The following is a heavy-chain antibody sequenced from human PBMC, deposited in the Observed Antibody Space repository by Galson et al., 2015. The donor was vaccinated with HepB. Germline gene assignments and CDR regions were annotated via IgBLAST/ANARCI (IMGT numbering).Heavy chain of an antibody. D-gene: IGHD3-16*02. CDR1: GFTFGDYA. Sequence: SLRLSCAASGFTFGDYAMSWFRQAPGKGLEWVGFIRSKAYGGTTEYAASVKGRFTISRDDSKSIAYLQMNSLKTEDTAVYYCTRAGDYVWGSYREYYFDYWGQGTLVTVSS. V-gene: IGHV3-49*03. J-gene: IGHJ4*02. CDR3: TRAGDYVWGSYREYYFDY. CDR2: IRSKAYGGTT.